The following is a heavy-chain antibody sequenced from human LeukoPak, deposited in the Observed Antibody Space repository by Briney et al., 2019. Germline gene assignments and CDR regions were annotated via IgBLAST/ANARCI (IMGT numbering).Heavy chain of an antibody. D-gene: IGHD2-21*02. Sequence: PSETLSLTCTVSGGSIDDYYWSWIRQPPGKGLEWIGYIYYTGSTSYNPSLQSRLTISIDTSKTQFSLRLTPVTAADTAVYFCARGVTQWGQGTLVTVSS. CDR1: GGSIDDYY. V-gene: IGHV4-59*01. CDR2: IYYTGST. J-gene: IGHJ4*02. CDR3: ARGVTQ.